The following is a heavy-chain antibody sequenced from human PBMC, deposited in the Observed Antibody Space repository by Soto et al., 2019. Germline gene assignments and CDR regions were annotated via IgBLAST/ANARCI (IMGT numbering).Heavy chain of an antibody. CDR1: GYTFTNYG. D-gene: IGHD2-15*01. CDR3: AREGDIVGLDAFDI. J-gene: IGHJ3*02. V-gene: IGHV1-18*04. CDR2: ISGYNGDT. Sequence: VASVKVSCKASGYTFTNYGIDWVRQAPGQGLEWMGWISGYNGDTKYAQKVQGRVTMTTDRSTSTAYMELRSLRSDDTAVYYCAREGDIVGLDAFDIWGQGTMVTVSS.